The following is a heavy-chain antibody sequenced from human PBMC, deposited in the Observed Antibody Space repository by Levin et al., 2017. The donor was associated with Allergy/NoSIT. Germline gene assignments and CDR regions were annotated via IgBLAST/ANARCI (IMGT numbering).Heavy chain of an antibody. D-gene: IGHD3-10*01. Sequence: LRLSCTVSGGSISSGDYYWSWIRQPPGKGLECIGYIYYSGSTYYNPSLKSRVTISMDTSKNQFSLKLISVTAADTAVYYCARSTYYYGSGNSYWGQGALVTVSS. J-gene: IGHJ4*02. CDR3: ARSTYYYGSGNSY. V-gene: IGHV4-30-4*01. CDR1: GGSISSGDYY. CDR2: IYYSGST.